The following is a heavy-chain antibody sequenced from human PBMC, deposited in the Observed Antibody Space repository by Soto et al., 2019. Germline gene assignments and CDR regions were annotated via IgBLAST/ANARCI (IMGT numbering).Heavy chain of an antibody. J-gene: IGHJ3*01. CDR2: IWHDGSQK. CDR1: GFTFSNYG. Sequence: QVQLVESGGGVVQPGTSLRLSCVATGFTFSNYGIHWVRQAPGRGLEWVAVIWHDGSQKYLADSVRGRFTISRDNSKNTVYLQMNSLRLEDTAVYYCERRDDPFHVWGQGTMVTVSS. V-gene: IGHV3-33*01. CDR3: ERRDDPFHV.